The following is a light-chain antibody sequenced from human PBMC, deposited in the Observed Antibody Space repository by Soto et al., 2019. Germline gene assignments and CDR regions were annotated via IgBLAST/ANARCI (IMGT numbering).Light chain of an antibody. Sequence: DIQMTQSPSTLSASVGNRVIITCRARQSISGWLAWYQQKPGRAPNLLIYKASTLASVVPSRFSGSGSGTEFTLTIRSLQPDDFETYYCQQYNSYPYTFGQGTKLEIK. J-gene: IGKJ2*01. CDR1: QSISGW. V-gene: IGKV1-5*03. CDR3: QQYNSYPYT. CDR2: KAS.